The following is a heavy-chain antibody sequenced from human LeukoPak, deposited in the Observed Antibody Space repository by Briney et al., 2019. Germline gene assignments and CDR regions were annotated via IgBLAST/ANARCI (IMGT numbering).Heavy chain of an antibody. Sequence: PSETLSLTCAVYGGSFSGYYWSWIRQPPGKGLEWIGSIYYSGSTYYNPSLKSRVTISVDTSKNQSSLKLSSVTAADTAVYYCARHDYVWGSYRLVGWFDPWGQGTLVTVSS. CDR1: GGSFSGYY. D-gene: IGHD3-16*02. J-gene: IGHJ5*02. CDR2: IYYSGST. V-gene: IGHV4-34*01. CDR3: ARHDYVWGSYRLVGWFDP.